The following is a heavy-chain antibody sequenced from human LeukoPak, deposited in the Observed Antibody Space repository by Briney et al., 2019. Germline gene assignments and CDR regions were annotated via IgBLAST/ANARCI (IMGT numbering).Heavy chain of an antibody. CDR2: ISGSGGST. CDR1: GFTFSSYG. D-gene: IGHD1-1*01. Sequence: GGTLRLSCAASGFTFSSYGMSWVRQAPGKGLEWVSAISGSGGSTYYADFVRGRFTISKDNSKNTLYLQMNSLRAEDTAIYYCAKDGGNDFYYYMDVWGRGTTVTVSS. J-gene: IGHJ6*03. CDR3: AKDGGNDFYYYMDV. V-gene: IGHV3-23*01.